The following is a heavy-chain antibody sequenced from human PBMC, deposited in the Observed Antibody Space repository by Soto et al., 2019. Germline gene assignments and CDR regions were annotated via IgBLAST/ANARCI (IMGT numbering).Heavy chain of an antibody. J-gene: IGHJ1*01. Sequence: GASVKVSCKASGYTFTGYYMHWVRQAPGQGLEWMGWINPNSGGTNYAQKFQGWVTMTRDTSISTAYMELSRLRSDDTAVYYCARDERSIDKYFQHWGQGTLVTVSS. CDR1: GYTFTGYY. D-gene: IGHD3-9*01. CDR2: INPNSGGT. V-gene: IGHV1-2*04. CDR3: ARDERSIDKYFQH.